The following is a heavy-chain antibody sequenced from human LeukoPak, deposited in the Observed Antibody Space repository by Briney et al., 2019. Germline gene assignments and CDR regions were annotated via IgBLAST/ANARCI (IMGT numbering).Heavy chain of an antibody. Sequence: GGSLRLSCAASGFTFNSYAMSWVRQAPGKGLEWVSAISGSGGNSYYADSVKGRFTISRDNSENTLSLQMNSLRAEDTAIYYCAKAPRGAVTAFDYWGQGTLVTVSS. V-gene: IGHV3-23*01. D-gene: IGHD4-11*01. CDR1: GFTFNSYA. CDR2: ISGSGGNS. J-gene: IGHJ4*02. CDR3: AKAPRGAVTAFDY.